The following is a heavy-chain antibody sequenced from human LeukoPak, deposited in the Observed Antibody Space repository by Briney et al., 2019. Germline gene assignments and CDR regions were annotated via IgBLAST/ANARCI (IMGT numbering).Heavy chain of an antibody. D-gene: IGHD6-13*01. J-gene: IGHJ5*02. CDR2: INHSGST. V-gene: IGHV4-34*01. Sequence: SETLSLTCAVYGGSFSGYYWRWIRQPPGKGLEWIGEINHSGSTNYNPSLKSRVTISVDTSKNQFSLKLSSVTAADTAVYYCARLGSSWYLRSAFDPWGQGTLVTVSS. CDR1: GGSFSGYY. CDR3: ARLGSSWYLRSAFDP.